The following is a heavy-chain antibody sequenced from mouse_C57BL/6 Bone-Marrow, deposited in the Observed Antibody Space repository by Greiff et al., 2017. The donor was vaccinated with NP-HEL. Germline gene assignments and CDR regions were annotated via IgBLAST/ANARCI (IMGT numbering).Heavy chain of an antibody. Sequence: QVQLKQPGAELVRPGSSVKLSCKASGYTFTSYWMDWVKQRPGQGLEWIGNIYPSDSETHYNQKFKDKATLTVDKSSSTAYMQLSSLTSEDSAVYYCARSPTYYDYDNYAMDYWGQGTSVTVSS. V-gene: IGHV1-61*01. CDR2: IYPSDSET. CDR3: ARSPTYYDYDNYAMDY. CDR1: GYTFTSYW. D-gene: IGHD2-4*01. J-gene: IGHJ4*01.